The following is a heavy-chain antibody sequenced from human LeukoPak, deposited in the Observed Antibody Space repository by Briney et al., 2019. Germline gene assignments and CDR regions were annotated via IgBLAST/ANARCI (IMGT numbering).Heavy chain of an antibody. CDR3: AKSWNYYDSSGDDALDI. CDR2: IRSDGSNK. V-gene: IGHV3-30*02. Sequence: GGSLRLSCAASGFTFSSYGMHWVRQAPGKGLEWVTFIRSDGSNKYYADSVKGRFTISRDNSKNTLYLQINSLRVEDTAVYYCAKSWNYYDSSGDDALDIWGQGTMVTVSS. J-gene: IGHJ3*02. CDR1: GFTFSSYG. D-gene: IGHD3-22*01.